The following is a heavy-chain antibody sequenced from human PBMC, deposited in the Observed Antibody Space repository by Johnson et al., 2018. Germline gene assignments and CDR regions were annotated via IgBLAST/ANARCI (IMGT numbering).Heavy chain of an antibody. CDR1: GFTFSSYG. V-gene: IGHV3-30*18. CDR2: ISYDGSNK. CDR3: EKDSCDAEAAIVAEYFQH. D-gene: IGHD2-2*01. Sequence: QVQLVESGGGLVQPGRSLRLSCAASGFTFSSYGMHWVRQAPGKGLEWVAVISYDGSNKYYADSVKGRFTISRDNSKNTLYLQMNSLRAEDTAVSYCEKDSCDAEAAIVAEYFQHWGQGTLGTVSS. J-gene: IGHJ1*01.